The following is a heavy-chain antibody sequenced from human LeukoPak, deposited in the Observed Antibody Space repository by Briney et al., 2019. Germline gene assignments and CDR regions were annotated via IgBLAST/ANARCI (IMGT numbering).Heavy chain of an antibody. CDR3: AREGSSGYYLYYVDY. Sequence: SVKVSCKASGGTFSSYAINWVRQAPGQGLEWMGRIIPILGIANYAQKFQGRVTITADKSTSTAYMELSSLRSEDTAVYYCAREGSSGYYLYYVDYWGQGTLVTVSS. V-gene: IGHV1-69*04. J-gene: IGHJ4*02. CDR2: IIPILGIA. D-gene: IGHD3-22*01. CDR1: GGTFSSYA.